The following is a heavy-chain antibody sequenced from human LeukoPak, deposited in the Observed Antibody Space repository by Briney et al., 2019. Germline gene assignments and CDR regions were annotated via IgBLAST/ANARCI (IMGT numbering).Heavy chain of an antibody. V-gene: IGHV4-59*01. D-gene: IGHD3-16*01. CDR1: GGSISSYY. CDR2: IYYSGST. CDR3: ARETSQKGAHYMDV. J-gene: IGHJ6*03. Sequence: SETLSLTCTVSGGSISSYYWSWVRQPPGKGLEWIGYIYYSGSTNYNPSLKGRVSILVGSCMGLFSLELGSVTAADTAVYYCARETSQKGAHYMDVWGKGTTVTISS.